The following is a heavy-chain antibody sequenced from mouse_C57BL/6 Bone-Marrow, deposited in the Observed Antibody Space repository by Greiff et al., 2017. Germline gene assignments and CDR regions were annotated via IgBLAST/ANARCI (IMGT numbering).Heavy chain of an antibody. CDR1: GYTFPDYN. V-gene: IGHV1-18*01. CDR3: ARWGDYPALVFAY. D-gene: IGHD2-4*01. Sequence: EVQLQQSGPELVKPGASVKIPCKASGYTFPDYNMDWVKQSHGKSLEWIGDINPNNGGTIYTQKFKGKATLTVDKSSSTAYMELRSLTSEDTAVYYWARWGDYPALVFAYWGQGTLVTVAA. CDR2: INPNNGGT. J-gene: IGHJ3*01.